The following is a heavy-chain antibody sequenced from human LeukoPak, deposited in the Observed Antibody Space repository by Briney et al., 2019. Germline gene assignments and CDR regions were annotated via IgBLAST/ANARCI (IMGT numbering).Heavy chain of an antibody. J-gene: IGHJ4*02. CDR1: GYSFTSYW. CDR2: IYPGDSNT. CDR3: ARRGYCSGGSYYSAPLDY. Sequence: GESLKISCKGSGYSFTSYWIAWVRQMPGKGLEWMGVIYPGDSNTKYSPSFQGQVTISADKSTSTAYLQWSSLKASDTAMYYCARRGYCSGGSYYSAPLDYWGQGTLVTVSS. V-gene: IGHV5-51*01. D-gene: IGHD2-15*01.